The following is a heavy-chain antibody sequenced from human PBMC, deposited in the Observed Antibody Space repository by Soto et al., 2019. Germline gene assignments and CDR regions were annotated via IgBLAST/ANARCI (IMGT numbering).Heavy chain of an antibody. J-gene: IGHJ6*02. Sequence: GGSLRLSCAASGFTFSSYGMHWVRQAPGKGLEWVAVISYDGSNKYYADSVKGRFTISRDNSKNTLYLQMNSLRAEDTAVYYCAKSMGFWSGVVASEGFPYYYYGMDVWGQGTTVTVSS. V-gene: IGHV3-30*18. CDR3: AKSMGFWSGVVASEGFPYYYYGMDV. CDR2: ISYDGSNK. D-gene: IGHD3-3*01. CDR1: GFTFSSYG.